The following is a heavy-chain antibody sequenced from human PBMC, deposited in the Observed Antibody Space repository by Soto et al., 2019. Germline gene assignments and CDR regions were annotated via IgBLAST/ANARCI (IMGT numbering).Heavy chain of an antibody. V-gene: IGHV1-3*01. Sequence: ASVTVSCQASGYTFTSYAMHWVRQAPGQRLEWMGWINAGNGNTKYSQKFQGRVTITRDTSASTAYMELSSLRSEDTAVYYCARASAFASSRSYYYGMDVWGQGTTVTVSS. CDR1: GYTFTSYA. CDR3: ARASAFASSRSYYYGMDV. CDR2: INAGNGNT. D-gene: IGHD3-16*02. J-gene: IGHJ6*02.